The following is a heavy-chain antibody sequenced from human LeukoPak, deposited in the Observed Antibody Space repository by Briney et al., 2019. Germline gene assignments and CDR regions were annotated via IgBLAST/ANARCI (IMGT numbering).Heavy chain of an antibody. J-gene: IGHJ4*02. CDR3: TKATQWLAFDY. Sequence: PSETLSLTCTVSGGTISSYYWNWIRQPPGKGLEWIGSIYSSGTTNYNPSLKSRVTMSVDTSKNQLSLQLTSVTAADTAVYYCTKATQWLAFDYWGRGTQVTVSS. D-gene: IGHD6-19*01. V-gene: IGHV4-4*07. CDR1: GGTISSYY. CDR2: IYSSGTT.